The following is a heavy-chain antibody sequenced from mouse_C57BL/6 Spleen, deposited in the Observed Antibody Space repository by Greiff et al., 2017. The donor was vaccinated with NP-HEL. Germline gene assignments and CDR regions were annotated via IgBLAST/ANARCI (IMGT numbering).Heavy chain of an antibody. V-gene: IGHV1-80*01. J-gene: IGHJ4*01. CDR1: GYAFSSYW. CDR2: IYPGDGDT. CDR3: ARRYYSYGLED. Sequence: VQLQESGAELVKPGASVKISCTASGYAFSSYWMNWVKQRPGKGLEWIGQIYPGDGDTNYNGKFKGKATLTADKSSSTAYMQLSSLTSEGSAVYFCARRYYSYGLEDWGQRSSVTVA. D-gene: IGHD2-12*01.